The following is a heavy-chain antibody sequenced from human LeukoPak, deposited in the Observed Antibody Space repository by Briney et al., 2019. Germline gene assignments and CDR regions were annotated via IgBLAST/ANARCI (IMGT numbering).Heavy chain of an antibody. V-gene: IGHV4-61*02. CDR3: ARGRRYFGWLLSNDAFDI. CDR2: IYTSGST. D-gene: IGHD3-9*01. Sequence: SETLSLTCTVSGGSISSGSYYWSWIRQPAGKGLEWIGRIYTSGSTNYNPSLKSRVTISVDTSKNQFSLKLSSVTAADTAVYYCARGRRYFGWLLSNDAFDIWGQGTMVTVSS. CDR1: GGSISSGSYY. J-gene: IGHJ3*02.